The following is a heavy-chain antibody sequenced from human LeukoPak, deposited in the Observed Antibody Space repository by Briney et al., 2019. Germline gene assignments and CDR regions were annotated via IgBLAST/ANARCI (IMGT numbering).Heavy chain of an antibody. CDR1: GYAFTSYG. D-gene: IGHD6-13*01. CDR3: ARDSDLIAAAGNGFDY. V-gene: IGHV1-18*01. J-gene: IGHJ4*02. CDR2: ISAYNGNT. Sequence: ASVKVSCKASGYAFTSYGISWVRQAPGQGLEWMGWISAYNGNTNYAQKLQGIVTMTTDTSTSTAYMELRSLRSDDTAVYYCARDSDLIAAAGNGFDYWGQGTLVTVSS.